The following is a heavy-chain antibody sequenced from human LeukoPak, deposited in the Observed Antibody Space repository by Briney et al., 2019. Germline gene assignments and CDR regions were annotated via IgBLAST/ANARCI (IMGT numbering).Heavy chain of an antibody. CDR1: GFTFSSYW. CDR3: ARDHNWGLRGKYDY. Sequence: GGSLRLSCAASGFTFSSYWMSWVRQAPGKGLEWVANIKQDGSEKYYVDSVKGRFTISRDNAKNSLYLQMNSLRAEDTAVYYCARDHNWGLRGKYDYWGQGTLVTVSS. J-gene: IGHJ4*02. CDR2: IKQDGSEK. D-gene: IGHD1-26*01. V-gene: IGHV3-7*01.